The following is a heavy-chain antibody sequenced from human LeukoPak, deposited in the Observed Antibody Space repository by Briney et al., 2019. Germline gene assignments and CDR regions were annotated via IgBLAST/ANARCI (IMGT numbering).Heavy chain of an antibody. V-gene: IGHV4-4*07. D-gene: IGHD3-10*01. Sequence: SETLSLTCTVSGGSISSYYWSWIRQPAGKGLEWIGRIYTSGCTNYNPSLKSRVTMSVDTSKNRFSLKLSSVTAADTAVYYCARSSGSGSYYNPTPYYFDYWGQGTLVTVSS. J-gene: IGHJ4*02. CDR3: ARSSGSGSYYNPTPYYFDY. CDR2: IYTSGCT. CDR1: GGSISSYY.